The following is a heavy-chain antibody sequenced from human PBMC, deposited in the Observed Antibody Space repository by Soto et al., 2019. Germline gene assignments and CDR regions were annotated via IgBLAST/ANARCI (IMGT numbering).Heavy chain of an antibody. J-gene: IGHJ6*02. Sequence: ASVKVSCKSSGYTFTDYFVHWVRQAPRQGPEWMGWTNPKTGGTKYAPKFQGWVTMTRDTSISTAYMELSGLKSNDTAVYYCARASDYYSRDVWGQGTPVTV. CDR3: ARASDYYSRDV. CDR2: TNPKTGGT. D-gene: IGHD6-19*01. V-gene: IGHV1-2*04. CDR1: GYTFTDYF.